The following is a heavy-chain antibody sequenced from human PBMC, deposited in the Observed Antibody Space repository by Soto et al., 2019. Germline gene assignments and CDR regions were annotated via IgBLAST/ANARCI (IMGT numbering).Heavy chain of an antibody. CDR1: GGTFSSYA. J-gene: IGHJ6*02. Sequence: QVQLVQSGAEVKKPGSSVKVSCKASGGTFSSYAISWVRQAPGQGLEWMGGIIPIFGTANYAQKFQGRVTITADESTSTAYMERSILRSEGTAVYYCARNSGGTTVAFGMDVWGQGTTVTVSS. CDR3: ARNSGGTTVAFGMDV. D-gene: IGHD4-17*01. V-gene: IGHV1-69*01. CDR2: IIPIFGTA.